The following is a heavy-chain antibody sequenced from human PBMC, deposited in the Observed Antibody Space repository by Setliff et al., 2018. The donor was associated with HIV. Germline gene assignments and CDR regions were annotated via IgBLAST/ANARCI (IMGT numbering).Heavy chain of an antibody. CDR2: IDPSDSYT. Sequence: GESLKISCKGSGYSFTSYWITWVRQMPGKGLEWMGRIDPSDSYTNYSPSLPGHVTISADKSINTAYLQWSSLKASDTAMYFCVRHAWRLWLAPIESWGQGTRVTVSS. CDR1: GYSFTSYW. D-gene: IGHD6-19*01. V-gene: IGHV5-10-1*01. CDR3: VRHAWRLWLAPIES. J-gene: IGHJ4*02.